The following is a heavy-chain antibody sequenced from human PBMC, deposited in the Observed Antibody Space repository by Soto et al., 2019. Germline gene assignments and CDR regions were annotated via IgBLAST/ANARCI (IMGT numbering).Heavy chain of an antibody. D-gene: IGHD7-27*01. J-gene: IGHJ2*01. CDR1: GFTFSTYW. V-gene: IGHV3-7*01. CDR2: IKEDGREK. Sequence: EVRLVESGGALVQPGESLRLSCAASGFTFSTYWMSWARQAPGKGLEWVATIKEDGREKYYVDSVKGRFTISRDNPKDVLYLQLTGWRAEERAVNTWGRSTGGLDIAGASGGRGTLVTVSS. CDR3: GRSTGGLDIAGAS.